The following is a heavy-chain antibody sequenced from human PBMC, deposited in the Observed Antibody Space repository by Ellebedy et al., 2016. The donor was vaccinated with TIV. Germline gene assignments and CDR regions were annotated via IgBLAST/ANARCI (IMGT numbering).Heavy chain of an antibody. V-gene: IGHV1-46*01. J-gene: IGHJ4*02. CDR3: ARELPSSYYFDY. CDR1: GYTFTNYY. CDR2: IVPSGGST. Sequence: ASVTVSCXASGYTFTNYYIHWLRQAPGQGLEWMGIIVPSGGSTNFAPKFQDRVTMTRDTSTSTVYMELSSLRSEDTAVFYCARELPSSYYFDYWGQGTLVTVSS.